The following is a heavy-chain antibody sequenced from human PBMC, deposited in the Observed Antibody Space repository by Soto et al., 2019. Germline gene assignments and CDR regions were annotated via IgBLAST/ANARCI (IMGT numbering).Heavy chain of an antibody. V-gene: IGHV3-23*01. CDR2: ISGSGGDT. Sequence: PGGSLRLSCAASGFTFSTYAMSWVRQAPGKGLEWVSVISGSGGDTYYADSVKGRFTIARDNSKNTLSLQMNSLRDEDTAVYYSARFCWRPIYYYYGMYFWGQGTTVPVSS. CDR1: GFTFSTYA. CDR3: ARFCWRPIYYYYGMYF. J-gene: IGHJ6*02.